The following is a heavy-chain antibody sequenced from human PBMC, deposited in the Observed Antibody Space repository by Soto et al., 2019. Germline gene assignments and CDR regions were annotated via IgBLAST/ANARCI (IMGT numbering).Heavy chain of an antibody. D-gene: IGHD1-26*01. CDR1: GGSISTSNW. V-gene: IGHV4-4*02. J-gene: IGHJ3*02. Sequence: SETLSLTCAVSGGSISTSNWWSWVRQPPGKGLEWIGEVYRTGSTNYNPSLESRLTISVDKSKNQLSLNLNSVTAADTAVYYCARQPLHRVGSSISTLDIWGQGTVVTVSS. CDR2: VYRTGST. CDR3: ARQPLHRVGSSISTLDI.